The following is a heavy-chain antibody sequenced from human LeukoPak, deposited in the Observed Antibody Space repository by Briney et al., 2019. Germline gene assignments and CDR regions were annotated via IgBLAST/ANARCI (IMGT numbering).Heavy chain of an antibody. CDR1: GFTFSSYA. CDR3: AKVPEVTVMTFYFDY. Sequence: PGGSLRLSCAASGFTFSSYAMSWVRQAPGKGLEWVSAISGSGGSTYYADSVKGRFTISRDNSKNTLYLQMNSLRAEDTAVYYCAKVPEVTVMTFYFDYWGQGTLVTVSS. CDR2: ISGSGGST. J-gene: IGHJ4*02. V-gene: IGHV3-23*01. D-gene: IGHD3-16*01.